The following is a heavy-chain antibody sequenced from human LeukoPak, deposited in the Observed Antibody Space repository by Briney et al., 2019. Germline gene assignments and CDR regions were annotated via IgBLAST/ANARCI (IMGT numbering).Heavy chain of an antibody. CDR3: AMKGYSSGWYYFDY. J-gene: IGHJ4*02. CDR1: GGSFSGYY. D-gene: IGHD6-19*01. CDR2: INHSGST. V-gene: IGHV4-34*01. Sequence: PSETLSLTCAVYGGSFSGYYWSWIRQPPGKGLGWIGEINHSGSTNYNPSLKSRVTISVDTSKNQFSLKLSSVTAADTAVYYCAMKGYSSGWYYFDYWGQGTLVTVSS.